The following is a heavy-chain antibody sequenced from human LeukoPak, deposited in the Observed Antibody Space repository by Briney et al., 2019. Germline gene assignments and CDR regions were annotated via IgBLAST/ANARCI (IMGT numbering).Heavy chain of an antibody. CDR1: GFTFSDYY. Sequence: GGSLRLSCAASGFTFSDYYMSWIRQAPGKGLEWVSYISSIGSHTNYADSVKGRFTTSRDNAKNLLSLQVYSLRADDTAVYYCARVGSIAAAGTPDYWGQGTLVTVSS. CDR2: ISSIGSHT. J-gene: IGHJ4*02. V-gene: IGHV3-11*06. D-gene: IGHD6-13*01. CDR3: ARVGSIAAAGTPDY.